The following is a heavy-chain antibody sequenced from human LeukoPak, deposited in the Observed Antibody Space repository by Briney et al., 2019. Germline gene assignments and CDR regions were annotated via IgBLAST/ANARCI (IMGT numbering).Heavy chain of an antibody. Sequence: ASVKVSCKASGGTFSSYAISWVRQAPGLGLEWMGGIIPIFGTANYAQKFQGRVTITADKSTSTAYMELSSLRSEDTAVYYCARLLLGQGHFDYWGQGTLVTVSS. J-gene: IGHJ4*02. V-gene: IGHV1-69*06. CDR1: GGTFSSYA. D-gene: IGHD2-15*01. CDR2: IIPIFGTA. CDR3: ARLLLGQGHFDY.